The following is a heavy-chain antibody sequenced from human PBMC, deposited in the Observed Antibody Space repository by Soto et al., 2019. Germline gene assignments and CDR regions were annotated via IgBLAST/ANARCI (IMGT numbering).Heavy chain of an antibody. CDR2: IFWDDDK. CDR1: GFSLSTSGVG. Sequence: QITLKESGPTLVKPTQTLTLTCTFSGFSLSTSGVGVGWIRQPPGKALEWLALIFWDDDKRYSPSLKSRLSLXMXXSKNPVVLRLTYMDPVDAATYFRTNHGYYSYGMAVWGQGTTVTVSS. J-gene: IGHJ6*02. V-gene: IGHV2-5*02. CDR3: TNHGYYSYGMAV.